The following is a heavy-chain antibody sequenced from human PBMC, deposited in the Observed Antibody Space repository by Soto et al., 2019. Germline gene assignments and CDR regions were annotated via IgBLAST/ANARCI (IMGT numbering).Heavy chain of an antibody. CDR3: ARGPRGLYHHDY. Sequence: EVQLVESGGGLVQPGGSLRLSCAASGFTFSGDWMHWVRQAAGKGLVWVSRINMDGSSTNYADYVKGRFTISRDNAKNTRYLQMNSLRVDDTAVYYCARGPRGLYHHDYWGQGALVTVSS. CDR1: GFTFSGDW. D-gene: IGHD2-2*01. J-gene: IGHJ4*02. V-gene: IGHV3-74*01. CDR2: INMDGSST.